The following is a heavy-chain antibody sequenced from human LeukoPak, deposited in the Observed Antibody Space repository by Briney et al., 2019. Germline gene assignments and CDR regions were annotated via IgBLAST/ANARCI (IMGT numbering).Heavy chain of an antibody. CDR1: GFTFSRYG. V-gene: IGHV3-48*03. Sequence: GGSLRLSCAASGFTFSRYGVNWVRQAPGKGLEWVSSISSSGSTIYYADSVKGRFTISRDNAKNSLYLQMNSLRAEDTAVYYCAELGITMIGGVWGKGTTVTISS. J-gene: IGHJ6*04. D-gene: IGHD3-10*02. CDR2: ISSSGSTI. CDR3: AELGITMIGGV.